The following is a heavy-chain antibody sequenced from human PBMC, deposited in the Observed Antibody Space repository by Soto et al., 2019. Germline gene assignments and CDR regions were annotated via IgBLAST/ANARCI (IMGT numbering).Heavy chain of an antibody. CDR2: ISWNSGSI. Sequence: EVQLVESGGGLVQPGRSLRLSCAASGFTFDDYAMHWVRQAPGKGLEWVSGISWNSGSIGYADSVKGRFTISRDNAKNSLYLQMNSLRAEDTALYYCAADSSGYERAFDYWGQGTLVTVSS. J-gene: IGHJ4*02. CDR3: AADSSGYERAFDY. CDR1: GFTFDDYA. V-gene: IGHV3-9*01. D-gene: IGHD6-25*01.